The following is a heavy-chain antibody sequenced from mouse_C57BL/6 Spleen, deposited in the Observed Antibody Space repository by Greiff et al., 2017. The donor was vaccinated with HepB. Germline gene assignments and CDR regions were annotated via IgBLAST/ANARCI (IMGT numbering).Heavy chain of an antibody. CDR3: ARGYGSSYGYFDV. V-gene: IGHV1-50*01. D-gene: IGHD1-1*01. J-gene: IGHJ1*03. Sequence: VKLMESGAELVKPGASVKLSCKASGYTFTSYWMQWVKQRPGQGLEWIGEIDPSDSYTNYNQKFKGKATLTVDTSSSTAYMQLSSLTSEDSAVYYCARGYGSSYGYFDVWGTGTTVTVSS. CDR1: GYTFTSYW. CDR2: IDPSDSYT.